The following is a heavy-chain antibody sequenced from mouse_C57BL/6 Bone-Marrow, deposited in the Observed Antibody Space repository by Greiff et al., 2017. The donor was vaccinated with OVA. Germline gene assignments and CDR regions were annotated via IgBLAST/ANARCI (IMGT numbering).Heavy chain of an antibody. CDR3: ARSRAPDY. J-gene: IGHJ2*01. Sequence: VQLQQSGPVLVKPGASVKMSCKASGYTFTDYYMNWVKQSHGKSLEWIGVINPYNGGTSYNQKFKGKATLTVDQSSSTAYMELNSLTSEDSAVYYCARSRAPDYWGQGTTLTVSS. D-gene: IGHD3-3*01. CDR2: INPYNGGT. CDR1: GYTFTDYY. V-gene: IGHV1-19*01.